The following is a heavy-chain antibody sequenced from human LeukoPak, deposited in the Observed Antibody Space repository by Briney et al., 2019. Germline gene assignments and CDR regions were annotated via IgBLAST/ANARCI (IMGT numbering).Heavy chain of an antibody. CDR2: IIPIFGTA. CDR3: VTTMTTLLRGLYYFNY. CDR1: GGTFSSYA. V-gene: IGHV1-69*01. Sequence: SVKVSCKASGGTFSSYAISWVRQAPGQGLEWMGGIIPIFGTANYAQKFQGRVTITADESTSTAYMELSSLRSEDTAIYYCVTTMTTLLRGLYYFNYWGQGTLVTVSS. J-gene: IGHJ4*02. D-gene: IGHD4-17*01.